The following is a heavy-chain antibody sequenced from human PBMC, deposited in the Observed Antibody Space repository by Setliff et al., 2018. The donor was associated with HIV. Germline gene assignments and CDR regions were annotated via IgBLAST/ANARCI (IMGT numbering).Heavy chain of an antibody. D-gene: IGHD1-1*01. V-gene: IGHV1-3*01. CDR2: LRAGNGDT. Sequence: ASVKVSCKVSGYTFTTYSIHWVRQAPGQRPEWMGWLRAGNGDTSYSERLQGRVTFTSDTSANTAYMELRSLGSDDTAVYFCARRASTAEVFDYWGQGTLVTVSS. CDR1: GYTFTTYS. J-gene: IGHJ4*02. CDR3: ARRASTAEVFDY.